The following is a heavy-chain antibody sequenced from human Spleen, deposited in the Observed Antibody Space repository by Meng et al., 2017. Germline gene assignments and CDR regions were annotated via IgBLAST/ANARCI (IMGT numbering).Heavy chain of an antibody. V-gene: IGHV4-39*07. CDR2: VYYSGST. D-gene: IGHD6-13*01. CDR1: GGSISSSSYC. J-gene: IGHJ4*02. Sequence: SETLSLTCTVSGGSISSSSYCWGWIRQPPGKGLEWIGSVYYSGSTYYNPSLKSRVTISVDTSKKQFSLKLTSVTAADTAVYYCARGTSSWSFLFDYWGQGTLVTVSS. CDR3: ARGTSSWSFLFDY.